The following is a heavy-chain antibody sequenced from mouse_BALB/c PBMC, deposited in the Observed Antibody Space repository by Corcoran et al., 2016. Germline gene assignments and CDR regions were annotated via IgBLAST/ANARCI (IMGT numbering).Heavy chain of an antibody. J-gene: IGHJ3*01. CDR3: ARDTTATVAY. Sequence: EVQLQQSGPERGNPGASVKISCKASGYSFTGYYMHWVKQSHVKSLKWIGRINPYNGATSYNQNFKDKGSLTVDKSSSTAYMELHSLTSEDSAVYYCARDTTATVAYWGQGTLVTVSA. V-gene: IGHV1-26*01. D-gene: IGHD1-2*01. CDR2: INPYNGAT. CDR1: GYSFTGYY.